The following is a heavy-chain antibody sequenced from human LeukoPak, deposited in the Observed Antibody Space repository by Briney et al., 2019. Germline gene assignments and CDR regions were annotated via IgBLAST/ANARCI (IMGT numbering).Heavy chain of an antibody. CDR3: ARHLSYCGGDCYFDY. CDR1: GGSISSYY. CDR2: IYYSGST. D-gene: IGHD2-21*02. Sequence: PSETLSLTCTVSGGSISSYYWSWIRQPPGKGLEYIGYIYYSGSTNYNPPLKSRVTISVDTSKNQFSLKLSSVTASDTAIYYCARHLSYCGGDCYFDYWGQGTLVTVSP. J-gene: IGHJ4*02. V-gene: IGHV4-59*08.